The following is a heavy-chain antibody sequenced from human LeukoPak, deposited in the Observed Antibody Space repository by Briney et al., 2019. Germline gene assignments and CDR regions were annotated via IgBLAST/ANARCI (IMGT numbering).Heavy chain of an antibody. CDR1: GYTFTGYY. D-gene: IGHD5-12*01. V-gene: IGHV1-2*02. J-gene: IGHJ3*02. Sequence: ASVKVSCKASGYTFTGYYMHWVRQAPGQGLEWMGWINPNSGGTNYAQKFQGRVTMTRDTSISTAYMDLSRLRSDDTAVYYCARGRPLIGATHDAFDIWGQGTMVIVSS. CDR3: ARGRPLIGATHDAFDI. CDR2: INPNSGGT.